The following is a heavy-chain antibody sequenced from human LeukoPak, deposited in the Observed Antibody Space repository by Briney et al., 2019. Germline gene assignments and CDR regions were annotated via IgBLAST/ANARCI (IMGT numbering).Heavy chain of an antibody. Sequence: GGSLGLSCAASGFTFSSYAMSWVRQAPGKGLEWVSGISTSGGTTSYADSVKGRFTISRDNPRNTLYMQMSSLRDEDTAVYCCAIMHRYYDGSGYWVQWGQGTLVTVSS. CDR2: ISTSGGTT. J-gene: IGHJ4*02. CDR3: AIMHRYYDGSGYWVQ. CDR1: GFTFSSYA. D-gene: IGHD3-22*01. V-gene: IGHV3-23*01.